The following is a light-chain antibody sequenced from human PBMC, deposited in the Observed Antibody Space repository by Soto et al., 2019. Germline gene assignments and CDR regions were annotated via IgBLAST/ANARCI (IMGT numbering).Light chain of an antibody. Sequence: EIVLTQSPGTLSLSPGERATLSCRASQSVRGSYLAWYRQRPGQAPRLLIYGATSRATGIPDRFSGSGSGTDFTLTISRLEPEDFVVYYCQQYDSTPLYTFGQGTKLEIK. J-gene: IGKJ2*01. V-gene: IGKV3-20*01. CDR1: QSVRGSY. CDR2: GAT. CDR3: QQYDSTPLYT.